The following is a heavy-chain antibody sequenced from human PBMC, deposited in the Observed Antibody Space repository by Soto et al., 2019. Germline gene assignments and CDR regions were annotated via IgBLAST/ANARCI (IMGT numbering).Heavy chain of an antibody. V-gene: IGHV4-59*08. J-gene: IGHJ4*02. CDR2: IYYSGST. Sequence: SETLSLTCTVSGGSISSYYWSWIRQPPGKGLEWIGYIYYSGSTYYNPSLKSRVTISVDTSKNQYSLKLSSVTAADTAVYYCARRYSGSYYENYFDYWGQGTLVTVSS. CDR1: GGSISSYY. CDR3: ARRYSGSYYENYFDY. D-gene: IGHD1-26*01.